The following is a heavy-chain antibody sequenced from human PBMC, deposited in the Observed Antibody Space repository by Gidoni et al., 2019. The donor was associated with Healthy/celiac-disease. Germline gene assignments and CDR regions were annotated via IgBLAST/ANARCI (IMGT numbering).Heavy chain of an antibody. Sequence: QVQLQESGPGLVKPSETLSLTCTVSGGSISSYYWSWIRQPPGKGLEWIGYIYYSGSTNYNPSLKSRVTISVDTSKNQFSLKLSSVTAADTAVYYCARLYYPDAFDIWGQGTMVTVSS. CDR3: ARLYYPDAFDI. D-gene: IGHD3-10*01. J-gene: IGHJ3*02. V-gene: IGHV4-59*01. CDR1: GGSISSYY. CDR2: IYYSGST.